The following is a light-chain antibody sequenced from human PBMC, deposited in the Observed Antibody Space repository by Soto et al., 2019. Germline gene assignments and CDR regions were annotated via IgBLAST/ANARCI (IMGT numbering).Light chain of an antibody. V-gene: IGKV3-20*01. CDR3: QQSGSSPIT. J-gene: IGKJ5*01. Sequence: TQSPSSVFGSXGDRVTITCRASQSISSCLNWYQQKPGQAPRVXXSAASNRAPGIPDRFSGSGSGTDFTLTISRLEPEDFAVYYCQQSGSSPITFGQGTRLEIK. CDR2: AAS. CDR1: QSISSC.